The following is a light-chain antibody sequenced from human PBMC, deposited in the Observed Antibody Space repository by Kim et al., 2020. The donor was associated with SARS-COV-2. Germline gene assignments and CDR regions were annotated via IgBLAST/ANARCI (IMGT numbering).Light chain of an antibody. CDR3: GAWDDSLNGYYV. CDR2: SNN. V-gene: IGLV1-44*01. Sequence: QPVLTQPPSASGTPGQRVTISCSGSSSNIGSNTVNWYQQLPGTAPKLLIYSNNQRPSGVPDRFSGSKSGTSASLAISGLQSEDEADYYCGAWDDSLNGYYVFGTGTKVTVL. CDR1: SSNIGSNT. J-gene: IGLJ1*01.